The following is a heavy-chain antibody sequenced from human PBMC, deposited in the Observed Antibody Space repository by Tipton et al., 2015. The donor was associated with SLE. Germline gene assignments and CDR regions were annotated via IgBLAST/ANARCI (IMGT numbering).Heavy chain of an antibody. D-gene: IGHD3-22*01. CDR1: GGSISSSSYY. V-gene: IGHV4-39*01. CDR2: IYYSGST. CDR3: ARRGYDSSGFFDY. Sequence: LTCTVSGGSISSSSYYWGWIRQPPGKGLEWIGSIYYSGSTYYNPSLKSRVTISADTSKNQFSLKLSSVTAADTAVYYCARRGYDSSGFFDYWGQGTLVTVSS. J-gene: IGHJ4*02.